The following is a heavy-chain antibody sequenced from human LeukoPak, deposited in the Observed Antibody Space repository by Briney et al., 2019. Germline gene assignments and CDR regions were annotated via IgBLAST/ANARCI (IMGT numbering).Heavy chain of an antibody. CDR2: LYSSGST. Sequence: SETLSLTCTVSGYSVNSAYSWGRIRQSPGKGLEWIGSLYSSGSTYYNSALSGRVTISLDSSENQFSLSLTSVTAADTAGYFCAGVLYVVKGVRFDYWGQGILATVSS. D-gene: IGHD2-8*01. J-gene: IGHJ4*02. CDR1: GYSVNSAYS. CDR3: AGVLYVVKGVRFDY. V-gene: IGHV4-38-2*02.